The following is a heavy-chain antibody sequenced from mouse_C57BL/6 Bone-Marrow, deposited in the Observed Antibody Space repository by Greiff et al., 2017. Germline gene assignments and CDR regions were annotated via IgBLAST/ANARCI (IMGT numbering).Heavy chain of an antibody. V-gene: IGHV14-4*01. Sequence: EVKLLESGAELVRPGASVKLSCTASGFNIKDDYMHWVKQRPEQGLEWIGWIDPENGDTEYATKFQGKATITADTSSNTAYLQLSSLTSEDTAVYYCTTRKNWGQGTTLTVSS. CDR3: TTRKN. CDR1: GFNIKDDY. CDR2: IDPENGDT. J-gene: IGHJ2*01.